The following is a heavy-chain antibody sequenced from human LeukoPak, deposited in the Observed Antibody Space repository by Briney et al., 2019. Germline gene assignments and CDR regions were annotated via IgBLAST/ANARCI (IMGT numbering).Heavy chain of an antibody. J-gene: IGHJ4*02. V-gene: IGHV3-7*01. CDR2: IKQDGSEK. Sequence: PGGSLRLSCAASGFTFSNYWMSWVRQAPGKGLEWVANIKQDGSEKYYVDSVKGRFTISRDNAKASLYLQMNSLRAEDTAVYYCARVRFVRGQAGFDYLGQGTLVTVSS. CDR3: ARVRFVRGQAGFDY. D-gene: IGHD3-10*01. CDR1: GFTFSNYW.